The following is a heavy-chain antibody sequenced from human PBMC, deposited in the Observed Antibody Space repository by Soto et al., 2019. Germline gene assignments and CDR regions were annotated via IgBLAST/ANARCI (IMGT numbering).Heavy chain of an antibody. Sequence: GASVKVSCKASGYTSSDFDINWLRQASGQGPEWMGWMNAKSGDTFFAQRFQGKFNMTWDTSLSTAYMEVGSLTSDDTAMYYCARGNPFNYAGFDVWGQGTTVTVSS. D-gene: IGHD3-16*01. CDR2: MNAKSGDT. J-gene: IGHJ6*02. V-gene: IGHV1-8*01. CDR3: ARGNPFNYAGFDV. CDR1: GYTSSDFD.